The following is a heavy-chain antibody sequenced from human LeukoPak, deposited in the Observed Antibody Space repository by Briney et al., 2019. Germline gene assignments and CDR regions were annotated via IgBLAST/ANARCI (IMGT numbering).Heavy chain of an antibody. V-gene: IGHV3-30*18. CDR2: ISYDGSNK. CDR3: AKSHTTVTTLGSDY. D-gene: IGHD4-17*01. CDR1: GFTFSRYQ. Sequence: GGSLRLSCAASGFTFSRYQMTWGRQAPGKGLEWVAVISYDGSNKYYADSVKGRFTISRDNSKNTLYLQMNSLRAEDTAVYYCAKSHTTVTTLGSDYWGQGTLVTVSS. J-gene: IGHJ4*02.